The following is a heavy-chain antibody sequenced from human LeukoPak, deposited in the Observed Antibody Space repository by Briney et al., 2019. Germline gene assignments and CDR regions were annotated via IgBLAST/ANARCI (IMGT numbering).Heavy chain of an antibody. V-gene: IGHV4-34*01. CDR1: GGSFSSYY. CDR3: ARDYNWNVF. Sequence: SETLSLTCAVYGGSFSSYYWSWIRQPPGKGLEWIGEINHSGSTNYNPSLKSRVTISVDTSKNQFSLKLSSVTAADTAVYYCARDYNWNVFWGQGTLVTVSS. D-gene: IGHD1-1*01. J-gene: IGHJ4*02. CDR2: INHSGST.